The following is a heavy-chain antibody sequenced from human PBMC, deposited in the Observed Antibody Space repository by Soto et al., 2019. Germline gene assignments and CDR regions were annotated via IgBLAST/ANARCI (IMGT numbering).Heavy chain of an antibody. Sequence: QMQLVQSGPEVKKPGTSVKVSCKASGFTFTSSAMQWVRQARGQRLEWIGWIVVGSGNTNYAQKFQEGVTITRDMSTSTAYMELSSLRSEDTAVYYCAADGIYGSGLHVTDYYYYGMDVWGQGTTVTVSS. V-gene: IGHV1-58*02. CDR3: AADGIYGSGLHVTDYYYYGMDV. D-gene: IGHD3-10*01. CDR1: GFTFTSSA. CDR2: IVVGSGNT. J-gene: IGHJ6*02.